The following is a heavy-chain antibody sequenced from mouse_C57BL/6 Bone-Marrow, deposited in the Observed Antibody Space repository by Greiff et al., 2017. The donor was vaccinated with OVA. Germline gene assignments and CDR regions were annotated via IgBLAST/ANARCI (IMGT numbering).Heavy chain of an antibody. Sequence: EVQVVESGGGLVQPGGSLSLSCAASGFTFTDYYMSWVRQPPGKALEWLGFIRNKANGYTTEYSASVKGRFTISRDNSQSILYLQMNALRAEDSATYYCARSRLGPGHYWGQGTTLTVSS. CDR3: ARSRLGPGHY. D-gene: IGHD4-1*01. CDR2: IRNKANGYTT. V-gene: IGHV7-3*01. CDR1: GFTFTDYY. J-gene: IGHJ2*01.